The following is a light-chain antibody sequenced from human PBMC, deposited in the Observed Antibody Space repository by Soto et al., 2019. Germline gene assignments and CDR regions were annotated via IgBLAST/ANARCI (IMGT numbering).Light chain of an antibody. Sequence: EIVMTQSPATLSLSPXXXAXXXXRASQSLGDNLAWYQQKPGQAPRLLIYGASSRATGIPDRFSGSGSGTDFTLTISSLQPEDFATYYCLQDYSYPPTFGQGTKVDIK. V-gene: IGKV3D-15*01. CDR2: GAS. J-gene: IGKJ1*01. CDR3: LQDYSYPPT. CDR1: QSLGDN.